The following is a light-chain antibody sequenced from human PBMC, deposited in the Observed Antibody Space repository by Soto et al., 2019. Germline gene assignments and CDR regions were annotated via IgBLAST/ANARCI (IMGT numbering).Light chain of an antibody. CDR3: QLLET. CDR1: QSVSSN. Sequence: EIVMTQSPATLSVSPGERATLSCRASQSVSSNLAWYRQKPGQAPRLLIYGASIRATGIPDRFSASGSGTDFTLSINRLEPEDFAVYYCQLLETFGQGTKVDI. J-gene: IGKJ1*01. CDR2: GAS. V-gene: IGKV3D-15*01.